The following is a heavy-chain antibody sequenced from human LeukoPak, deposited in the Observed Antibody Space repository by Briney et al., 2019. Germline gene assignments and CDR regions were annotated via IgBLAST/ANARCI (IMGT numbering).Heavy chain of an antibody. CDR3: ARDGVSPRWPGWSRTPVWYYYYYMDV. CDR1: GFTFSSYW. J-gene: IGHJ6*03. CDR2: IKQDGSEK. D-gene: IGHD3-16*01. Sequence: PGGSLRLSCAASGFTFSSYWMSWVRQAPGKGLEWVANIKQDGSEKYYVDSVKGRFTISRDNAKNSLYLQMNSLRAEDTAVYYCARDGVSPRWPGWSRTPVWYYYYYMDVWGKGTTVTVSS. V-gene: IGHV3-7*01.